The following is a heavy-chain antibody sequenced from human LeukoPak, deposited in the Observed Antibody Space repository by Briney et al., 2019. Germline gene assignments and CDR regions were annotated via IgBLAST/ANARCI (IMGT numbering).Heavy chain of an antibody. Sequence: PGGSLRLSCAASEFTLTTYGMHWVRQAPGKGLEWVAFIYYDGSNIYYADYVKGRFTISRDIPKNTLYLQMDSLRAEDTAIYYCARDWKANSFDYWGQGTLVTVSS. V-gene: IGHV3-33*01. J-gene: IGHJ4*02. CDR2: IYYDGSNI. CDR3: ARDWKANSFDY. D-gene: IGHD1-1*01. CDR1: EFTLTTYG.